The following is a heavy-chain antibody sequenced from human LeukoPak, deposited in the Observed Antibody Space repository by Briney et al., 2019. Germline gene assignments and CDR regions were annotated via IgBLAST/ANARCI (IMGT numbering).Heavy chain of an antibody. J-gene: IGHJ4*02. CDR2: ISSSSSYI. CDR1: GFTFSGYS. CDR3: AREEAGDFNVFDY. Sequence: GGSLRLSCAASGFTFSGYSMNWVRQAPGKGLEWVSSISSSSSYIYYADSVKGRFTISRDDAKNSLYLQMNSLRAEDTAVYYCAREEAGDFNVFDYWGQGTLVTVSS. V-gene: IGHV3-21*01. D-gene: IGHD2-21*02.